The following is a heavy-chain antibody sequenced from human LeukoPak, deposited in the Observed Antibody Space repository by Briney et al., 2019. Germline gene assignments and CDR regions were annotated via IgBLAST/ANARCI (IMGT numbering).Heavy chain of an antibody. CDR2: IYYSGKT. J-gene: IGHJ5*02. V-gene: IGHV4-31*03. CDR3: ARCGSSSGYNWFDP. CDR1: SGSISRSYYY. D-gene: IGHD6-13*01. Sequence: SETLSLTCTVSSGSISRSYYYWSWIRQHPGKGLEWIGSIYYSGKTFYNPSLKSRLIISVDTSKNQFSLKVTSVTAADTALYYCARCGSSSGYNWFDPWGQGTLVTVSS.